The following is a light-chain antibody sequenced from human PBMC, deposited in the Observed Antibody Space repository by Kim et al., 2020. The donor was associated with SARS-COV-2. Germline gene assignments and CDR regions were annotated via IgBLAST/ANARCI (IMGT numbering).Light chain of an antibody. J-gene: IGLJ2*01. CDR2: YDD. CDR3: VAWDDSLNGPV. CDR1: RSNVGDNA. V-gene: IGLV1-36*01. Sequence: QRVTISCTGRRSNVGDNAVSWYQQLPGKAPKLLVYYDDLLPSGVSDRFSGSKSGTSASLAINGLQSEDEADYYCVAWDDSLNGPVFGGGTKLTVL.